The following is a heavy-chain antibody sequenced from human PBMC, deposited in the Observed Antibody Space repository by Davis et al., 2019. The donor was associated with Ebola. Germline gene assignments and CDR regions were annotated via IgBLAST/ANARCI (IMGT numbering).Heavy chain of an antibody. CDR1: GFTFSSYS. V-gene: IGHV3-21*01. D-gene: IGHD3-10*01. Sequence: GGSLRLSCAASGFTFSSYSMNWVRQAPGKGLEWVSSISSSSSYIYYADSVKGRFTISRDNSKNTLYLQMNSLRAEDTAVYYCARGRASRGRYYYYYGMDVWGQGTTVTVSS. CDR3: ARGRASRGRYYYYYGMDV. J-gene: IGHJ6*02. CDR2: ISSSSSYI.